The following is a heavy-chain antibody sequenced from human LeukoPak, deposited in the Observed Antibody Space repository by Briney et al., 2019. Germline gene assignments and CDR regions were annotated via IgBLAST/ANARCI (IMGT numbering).Heavy chain of an antibody. D-gene: IGHD6-19*01. Sequence: PGVSLRLSCAASGFTFDDYAMHWVRQGPGKGLEWVSGISWNSGSIGYADSVKGRFTISRDNAKNSLYLQMNSLRAEDTALYYCAKMLQWLPKGFDYWGQGTLVTVSS. CDR2: ISWNSGSI. J-gene: IGHJ4*02. V-gene: IGHV3-9*01. CDR1: GFTFDDYA. CDR3: AKMLQWLPKGFDY.